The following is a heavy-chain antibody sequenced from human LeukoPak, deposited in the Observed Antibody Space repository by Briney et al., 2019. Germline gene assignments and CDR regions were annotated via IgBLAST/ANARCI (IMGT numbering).Heavy chain of an antibody. Sequence: GGSLRLSCAASRFTFSSYSMNWVRQAPGKGLEWVSLISDSRSTYYADSVKGRFTISRDNAKNSLYLQMNSLRAEDTAVYYCAELGITMIGGVWGKGTTVTISS. CDR2: ISDSRST. CDR3: AELGITMIGGV. D-gene: IGHD3-10*02. J-gene: IGHJ6*04. V-gene: IGHV3-48*04. CDR1: RFTFSSYS.